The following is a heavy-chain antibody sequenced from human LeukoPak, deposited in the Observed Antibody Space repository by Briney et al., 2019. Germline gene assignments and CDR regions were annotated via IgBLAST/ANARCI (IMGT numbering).Heavy chain of an antibody. D-gene: IGHD3-22*01. CDR1: GGSISSYY. V-gene: IGHV4-4*07. J-gene: IGHJ5*02. Sequence: SETLSLTCTVSGGSISSYYWSWIRQPAGKGLEWIGRIYTSGSTNYNPSLKSRVTMSVDTSKNQFSLKLSSVTAADTAVYYCARDINYYDSSGYYDWFDPWGQGTLVTVSS. CDR2: IYTSGST. CDR3: ARDINYYDSSGYYDWFDP.